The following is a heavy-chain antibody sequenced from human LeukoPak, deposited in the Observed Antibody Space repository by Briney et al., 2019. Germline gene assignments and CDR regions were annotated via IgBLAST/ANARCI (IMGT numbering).Heavy chain of an antibody. V-gene: IGHV4-59*01. CDR1: GGSISSYY. D-gene: IGHD5-18*01. CDR3: ARSRYSYGTSDY. Sequence: SETLSLTCIVSGGSISSYYWSWIRQPPEKGLEWIGYIYYSGSTNYNPSLKSRVTISVDTSKNQFSLRLNSVTAADTAAYYCARSRYSYGTSDYWGHGTLVTVSS. J-gene: IGHJ4*01. CDR2: IYYSGST.